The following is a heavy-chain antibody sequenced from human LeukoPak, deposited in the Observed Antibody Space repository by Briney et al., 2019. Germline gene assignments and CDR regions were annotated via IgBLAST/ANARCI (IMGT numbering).Heavy chain of an antibody. CDR3: ARERVGGGYCSGSSCPFYYYYGMDV. V-gene: IGHV4-4*02. CDR2: IYHSGST. Sequence: SETLSLTCAVSGGSISSSNWWSWVRQPPGKGLEWIGEIYHSGSTNYNPSLKSRVTISVDKSKNQFSLKLSSVTAADTAVYYCARERVGGGYCSGSSCPFYYYYGMDVWGKGTTVTVSS. J-gene: IGHJ6*04. CDR1: GGSISSSNW. D-gene: IGHD2-15*01.